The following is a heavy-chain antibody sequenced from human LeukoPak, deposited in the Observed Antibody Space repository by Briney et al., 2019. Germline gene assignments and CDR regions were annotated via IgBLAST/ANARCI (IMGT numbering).Heavy chain of an antibody. V-gene: IGHV3-53*01. CDR1: GFTFDDYA. Sequence: GGSLRLSCAASGFTFDDYAMHWVRQAPGKGLEWVSVIYSGGSTYYADSVKGRFTISRDNSKNTLYLQMNSLRAEDTAVYYCARGGPRDGYNSNWGQGTLVTVSS. J-gene: IGHJ4*02. CDR3: ARGGPRDGYNSN. CDR2: IYSGGST. D-gene: IGHD5-24*01.